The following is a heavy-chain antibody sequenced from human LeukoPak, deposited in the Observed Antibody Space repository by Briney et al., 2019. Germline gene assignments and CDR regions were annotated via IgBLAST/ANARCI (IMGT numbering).Heavy chain of an antibody. J-gene: IGHJ4*02. D-gene: IGHD3-22*01. CDR2: IYYSGST. CDR1: GGSISSSSYY. CDR3: ARDSKGVVGLVDY. V-gene: IGHV4-39*07. Sequence: PSETLSLTCTVSGGSISSSSYYWGWIRQPPGKGLEWIGSIYYSGSTYYNPSLKSRVTISVDTSKNQFSLKLISVTAADTAVYYCARDSKGVVGLVDYWGQGTLVTVSS.